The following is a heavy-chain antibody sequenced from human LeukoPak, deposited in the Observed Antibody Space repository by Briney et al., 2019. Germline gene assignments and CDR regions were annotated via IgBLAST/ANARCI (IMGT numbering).Heavy chain of an antibody. V-gene: IGHV1-46*01. CDR3: ASSGYNSGWVDY. Sequence: GSVRVSCEASRYTFTSYYVYCVRQAPGQGLECVGIINPSGGSTSYAQNLRGRVTMTRDTSTRTVYSERSSLRSEYTGVYYCASSGYNSGWVDYWGQGTLVTVSS. CDR2: INPSGGST. J-gene: IGHJ4*02. D-gene: IGHD6-19*01. CDR1: RYTFTSYY.